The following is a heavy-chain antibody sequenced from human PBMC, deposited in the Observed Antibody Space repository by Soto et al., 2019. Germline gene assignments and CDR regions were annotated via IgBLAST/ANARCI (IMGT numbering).Heavy chain of an antibody. J-gene: IGHJ3*02. V-gene: IGHV1-8*01. CDR1: GYTFTSYD. CDR3: ARGRDLLWFGESYAFDI. CDR2: MNPNSGNT. D-gene: IGHD3-10*01. Sequence: GASVKVSCKASGYTFTSYDINWVRQATGQGLEWMGWMNPNSGNTGYAQKFQGRVTMTRNTSISTAYMELSSLRSEDTAVYYCARGRDLLWFGESYAFDIWGQGTMVTVS.